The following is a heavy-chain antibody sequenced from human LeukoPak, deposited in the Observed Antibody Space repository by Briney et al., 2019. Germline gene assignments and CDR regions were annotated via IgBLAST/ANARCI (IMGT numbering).Heavy chain of an antibody. V-gene: IGHV4-61*01. CDR3: ARDNALTGAYYYYYYGMDV. CDR2: IYYSGST. D-gene: IGHD3-9*01. CDR1: GGSVSSGSYY. J-gene: IGHJ6*04. Sequence: SETLSLTCTVSGGSVSSGSYYWSWIRQPPGKGVEWIGYIYYSGSTNYNPSLKSRVTISVDTSKNQFSLKLSSVTAADTAVYYCARDNALTGAYYYYYYGMDVWGKGTTVTVSS.